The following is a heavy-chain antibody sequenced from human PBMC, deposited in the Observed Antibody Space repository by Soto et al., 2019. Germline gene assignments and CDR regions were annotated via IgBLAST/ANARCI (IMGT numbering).Heavy chain of an antibody. V-gene: IGHV3-30-3*01. CDR1: GLTFSNYI. Sequence: GGSLRLSCAASGLTFSNYIMHWVRQAPGKGLEWVAIILHDGNNKYYADSVKGRFTISRDNSKNTLYLQMNSLRTEDTAIYYCARDDEGGSYCDLGYWGQGTLVTVSS. D-gene: IGHD3-10*01. CDR3: ARDDEGGSYCDLGY. CDR2: ILHDGNNK. J-gene: IGHJ4*02.